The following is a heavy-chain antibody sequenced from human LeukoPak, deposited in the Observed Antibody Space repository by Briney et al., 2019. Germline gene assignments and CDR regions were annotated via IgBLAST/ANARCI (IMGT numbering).Heavy chain of an antibody. J-gene: IGHJ3*02. CDR2: ISGSGGST. Sequence: GGSLRLSCAASGFTFSSYAMSWVRQAPGKGLEWVSAISGSGGSTYYADSVKGRFTISRDNSKNMLYLQMNSLRAEDTAVYYCARDAPYCGGDCYGAFDIWGQGTMVTVSS. CDR1: GFTFSSYA. D-gene: IGHD2-21*02. CDR3: ARDAPYCGGDCYGAFDI. V-gene: IGHV3-23*01.